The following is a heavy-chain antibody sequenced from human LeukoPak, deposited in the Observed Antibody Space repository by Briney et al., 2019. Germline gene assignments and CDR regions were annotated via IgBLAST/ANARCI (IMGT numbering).Heavy chain of an antibody. CDR2: ISYDGSNK. CDR3: AKDGTMSLYGLDY. V-gene: IGHV3-30*18. J-gene: IGHJ4*02. CDR1: GFTFSSYG. D-gene: IGHD3-10*02. Sequence: GGSLRLSCAASGFTFSSYGMHWVRQAPGKGLEWVAVISYDGSNKDYVDSVKGRFTISRDNTKNTLSLQMNSLRAEDTAVYYCAKDGTMSLYGLDYWGQGTLVTVSS.